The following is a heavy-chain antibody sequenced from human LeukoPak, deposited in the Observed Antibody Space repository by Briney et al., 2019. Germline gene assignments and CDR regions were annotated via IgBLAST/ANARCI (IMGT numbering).Heavy chain of an antibody. CDR2: ISSSSSTI. J-gene: IGHJ4*02. CDR3: ASHPRYYYDSSGDY. V-gene: IGHV3-48*01. D-gene: IGHD3-22*01. CDR1: GFTFSSYS. Sequence: GGSLRLSCAASGFTFSSYSMNWVRQAPGKGLEWVSYISSSSSTIYYADSVKGRFTISRYNAKNSLYLQMNSLRAEDTAVYYCASHPRYYYDSSGDYWGQGTLVTVSS.